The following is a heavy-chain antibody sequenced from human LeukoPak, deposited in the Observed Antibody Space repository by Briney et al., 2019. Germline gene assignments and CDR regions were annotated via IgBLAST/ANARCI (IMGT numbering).Heavy chain of an antibody. CDR3: ARRTIGYYFDY. J-gene: IGHJ4*02. CDR1: GGSISSYY. Sequence: SETLSLTCTVSGGSISSYYWSWIRQPAGKGLEWIGRIYTSGSTSYNPSLKSRVSISLDTAKNQFSLKLSSVSAADTAIYYCARRTIGYYFDYWGQGTLVTVSS. V-gene: IGHV4-4*07. CDR2: IYTSGST.